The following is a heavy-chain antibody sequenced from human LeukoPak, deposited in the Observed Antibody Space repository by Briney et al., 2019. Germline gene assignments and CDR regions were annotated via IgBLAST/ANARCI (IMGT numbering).Heavy chain of an antibody. D-gene: IGHD5-18*01. V-gene: IGHV3-7*01. J-gene: IGHJ4*02. CDR2: IDQGGSEK. CDR1: GFTFTSYW. CDR3: ARDEVRRPYNY. Sequence: GGSLRLSCAASGFTFTSYWMTWVRQAPGEGLEWVANIDQGGSEKNYVDSVKGRFTISRDNAKNSLYLQMNSLRAEDTAVYYCARDEVRRPYNYWGRGTLVTVSS.